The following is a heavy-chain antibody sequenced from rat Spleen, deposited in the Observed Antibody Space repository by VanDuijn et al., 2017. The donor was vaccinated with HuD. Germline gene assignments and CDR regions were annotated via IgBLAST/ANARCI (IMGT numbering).Heavy chain of an antibody. J-gene: IGHJ3*01. CDR3: ARPSYGFPFAY. Sequence: EVQLVESGGGLVQPGRSLKLSCAASGFTFSDYYMAWVRQAPTKGLEWVATISYDGRGTYYRDSVKGRFSISRDNAGSTLYLQMDSLRSEDTATYYCARPSYGFPFAYWGQGTLVTVSS. V-gene: IGHV5-7*01. CDR1: GFTFSDYY. CDR2: ISYDGRGT. D-gene: IGHD1-3*01.